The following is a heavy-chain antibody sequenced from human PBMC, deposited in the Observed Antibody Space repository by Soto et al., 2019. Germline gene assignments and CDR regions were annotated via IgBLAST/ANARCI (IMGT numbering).Heavy chain of an antibody. J-gene: IGHJ4*02. Sequence: SETLSLTCTVSGDSISNYYWSWIRQPPGKRLEWIGYIYYSGSTNYNPSLKSRVTISLDTSKNQFSLKLSSVTAADTAVYYCARAYDFWSGYYPKWGQGTLVTVSS. CDR1: GDSISNYY. CDR2: IYYSGST. V-gene: IGHV4-59*01. CDR3: ARAYDFWSGYYPK. D-gene: IGHD3-3*01.